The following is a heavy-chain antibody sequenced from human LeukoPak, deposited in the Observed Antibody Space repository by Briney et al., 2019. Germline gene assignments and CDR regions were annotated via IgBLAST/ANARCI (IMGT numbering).Heavy chain of an antibody. Sequence: PGGSLRLPCAASGFTFSSHWMSWVRQAPGKGLEWVANINQDGSEKYYVDSVKGRFTISRDNAKNSLYLQMNSLRAEDTAVYYCARVKGPFDYWGQGSLVTVSS. CDR3: ARVKGPFDY. CDR2: INQDGSEK. J-gene: IGHJ4*02. CDR1: GFTFSSHW. V-gene: IGHV3-7*01.